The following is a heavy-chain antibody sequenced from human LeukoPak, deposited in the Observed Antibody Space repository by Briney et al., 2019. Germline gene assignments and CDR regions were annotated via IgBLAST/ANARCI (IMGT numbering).Heavy chain of an antibody. Sequence: PSETLSLTCTVSGGSISTFYWSWIRQRPGKGLEWIGYIYYSGTTNYNPSLKSRVTISADMSKSQFSLNLSSVTAADTALYYCARHGPPYDIWSAQFYFDYWGQGTLVAVSS. J-gene: IGHJ4*02. CDR3: ARHGPPYDIWSAQFYFDY. CDR1: GGSISTFY. CDR2: IYYSGTT. D-gene: IGHD3-3*01. V-gene: IGHV4-59*08.